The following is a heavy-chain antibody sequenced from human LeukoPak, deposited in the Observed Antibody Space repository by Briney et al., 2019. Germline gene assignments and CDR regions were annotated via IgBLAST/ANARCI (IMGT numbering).Heavy chain of an antibody. V-gene: IGHV3-21*01. CDR1: GVTFSGYS. D-gene: IGHD1-26*01. Sequence: GGSLRLSCAASGVTFSGYSMNWVRQAPGKGLEWVSAITATSLHIYYADSVKGRFTISRDNSKNTLYLQMNSLRDDDTALYYCAEWELLPTADYWGQGTLVTVSS. CDR3: AEWELLPTADY. J-gene: IGHJ4*02. CDR2: ITATSLHI.